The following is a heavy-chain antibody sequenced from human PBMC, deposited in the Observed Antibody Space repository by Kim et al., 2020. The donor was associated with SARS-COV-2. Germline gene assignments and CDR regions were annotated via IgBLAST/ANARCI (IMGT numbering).Heavy chain of an antibody. CDR3: ARDWSLSLGGLAGVFDP. J-gene: IGHJ5*02. CDR2: IIPIFGTA. V-gene: IGHV1-69*13. CDR1: GGTFSSYA. Sequence: SVKVSCKASGGTFSSYAISWVRQAPGQGLEWMGGIIPIFGTANYAQKFQGRVTITADESTSTAYMELSSLRSEDTAVYYCARDWSLSLGGLAGVFDPWGQGTLVTVSS. D-gene: IGHD3-10*01.